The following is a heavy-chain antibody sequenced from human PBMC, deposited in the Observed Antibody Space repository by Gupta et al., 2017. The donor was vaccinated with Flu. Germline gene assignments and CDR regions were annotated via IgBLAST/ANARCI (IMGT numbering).Heavy chain of an antibody. Sequence: EVQLLESGGGLVQPGGSLSLSCAASGFTFSSYAMSWVRQAPGKGLEGVSAISGSGGSTYYADSVKGRFTISRDNSKNTLYLQMNSLRAEDTAVYYCAKGIVGATSYFDYWGQGTLVTVSS. J-gene: IGHJ4*02. V-gene: IGHV3-23*01. CDR3: AKGIVGATSYFDY. CDR1: GFTFSSYA. CDR2: ISGSGGST. D-gene: IGHD1-26*01.